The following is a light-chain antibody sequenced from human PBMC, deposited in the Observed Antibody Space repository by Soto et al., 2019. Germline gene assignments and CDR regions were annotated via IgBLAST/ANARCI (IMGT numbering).Light chain of an antibody. Sequence: QSALAQPASVSGSPGQSIAISCAGSSSDVGGYDYVSWYQQHPDKAPKLILYDVTNRPSGISFRFSGSKSGNTASLIISGLQPEDEADYYCRSYTSSATYVFGTGTKLTVL. V-gene: IGLV2-14*03. CDR3: RSYTSSATYV. CDR2: DVT. J-gene: IGLJ1*01. CDR1: SSDVGGYDY.